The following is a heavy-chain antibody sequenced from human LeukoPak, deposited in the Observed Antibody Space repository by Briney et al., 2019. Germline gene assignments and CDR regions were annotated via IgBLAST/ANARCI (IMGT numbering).Heavy chain of an antibody. CDR2: IYYSGNT. Sequence: SGTLSLTCAVSGGSISSSNWWSWVRQPPGKGLEWIGFIYYSGNTNYNPSLKSRVIISLDTSKNQFSLKLSSVTAADTAVYYCARALDGSYLVDYWGQGTLVTVSS. J-gene: IGHJ4*02. V-gene: IGHV4-4*02. CDR1: GGSISSSNW. D-gene: IGHD1-26*01. CDR3: ARALDGSYLVDY.